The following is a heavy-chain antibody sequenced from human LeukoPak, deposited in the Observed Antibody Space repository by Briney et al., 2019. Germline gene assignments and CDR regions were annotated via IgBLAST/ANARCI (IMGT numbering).Heavy chain of an antibody. J-gene: IGHJ4*02. CDR3: TRGYSWDY. D-gene: IGHD5-18*01. CDR2: INPNSGGT. V-gene: IGHV1-2*02. CDR1: GYTFTGYY. Sequence: GASVKVSCKASGYTFTGYYMHWVRQAPGQGLEWMGWINPNSGGTNYAQKFQGRVTMTRDMSTSTVYMELSSLRSEDTAVYYCTRGYSWDYWGQGTLATVSS.